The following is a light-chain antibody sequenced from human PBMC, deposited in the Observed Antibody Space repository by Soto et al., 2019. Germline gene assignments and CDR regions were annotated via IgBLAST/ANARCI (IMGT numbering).Light chain of an antibody. CDR3: QSYDSSLSIYV. CDR1: SSNIGAGYD. CDR2: GNS. J-gene: IGLJ1*01. V-gene: IGLV1-40*01. Sequence: QLVLTQPPSVSGAPGQRVTISCTGSSSNIGAGYDAHWYQHLPGTAPKLLIYGNSNRPSGVPDRFSGSKSGTSASLAITGLQAEDEADYYCQSYDSSLSIYVFGSGTKLTVL.